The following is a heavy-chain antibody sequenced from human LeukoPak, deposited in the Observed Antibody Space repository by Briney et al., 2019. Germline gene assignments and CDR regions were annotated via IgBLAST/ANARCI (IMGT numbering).Heavy chain of an antibody. V-gene: IGHV3-7*01. Sequence: PGGSLRLSCAASGFTFSTYWMSWVRQAPGKGLEWVANIRQDGSKIYYVDSVKGRFTISRDNAKNSLYLQMNSLRAEDTAVYYCAKDRRAVKYSSGLDYWGQGTLVTVSS. CDR3: AKDRRAVKYSSGLDY. CDR2: IRQDGSKI. J-gene: IGHJ4*02. CDR1: GFTFSTYW. D-gene: IGHD6-25*01.